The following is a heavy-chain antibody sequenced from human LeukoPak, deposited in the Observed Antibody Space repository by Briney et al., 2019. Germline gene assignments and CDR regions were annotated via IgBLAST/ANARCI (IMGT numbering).Heavy chain of an antibody. CDR1: GFPLSSYS. D-gene: IGHD1-1*01. CDR2: ISSSSSNI. Sequence: GGSLRLSCAASGFPLSSYSINWVRQAPGKGLEWISYISSSSSNIYYLDSVQGRLTVSRDNERNSLFLQIDSPRAEDTAVYYCVRVKGTYFDYWGQGSLVTVSS. J-gene: IGHJ4*02. V-gene: IGHV3-48*01. CDR3: VRVKGTYFDY.